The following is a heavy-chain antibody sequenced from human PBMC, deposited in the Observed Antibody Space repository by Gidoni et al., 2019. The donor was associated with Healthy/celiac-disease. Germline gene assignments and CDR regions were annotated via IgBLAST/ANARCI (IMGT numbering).Heavy chain of an antibody. CDR2: INHSGST. Sequence: QVQLQQWGAGLLKPSETLSLTCAVYGGSFSGYYWSWIRQPPGKGLEWIGEINHSGSTNYTPSLKSRVTISVDTSKNQFSLKLSSVTAADTAVYYCARGSGADTAMVDYYYYYMDVWGKGTTVTVSS. J-gene: IGHJ6*03. V-gene: IGHV4-34*01. CDR3: ARGSGADTAMVDYYYYYMDV. CDR1: GGSFSGYY. D-gene: IGHD5-18*01.